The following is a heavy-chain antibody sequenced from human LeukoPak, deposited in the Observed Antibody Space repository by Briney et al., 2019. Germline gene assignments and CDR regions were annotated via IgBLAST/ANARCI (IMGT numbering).Heavy chain of an antibody. J-gene: IGHJ4*02. Sequence: GGSLRLSCAVSGFTFSSYAMHWVRQAPGKGLEWVAVISYDGSNKYYADSVKGRFTISRDNSKNTLYLQMNSLRAEDTAVYYCARSEDTAMVALDYWGQRTLVTVSS. CDR2: ISYDGSNK. CDR3: ARSEDTAMVALDY. D-gene: IGHD5-18*01. V-gene: IGHV3-30-3*01. CDR1: GFTFSSYA.